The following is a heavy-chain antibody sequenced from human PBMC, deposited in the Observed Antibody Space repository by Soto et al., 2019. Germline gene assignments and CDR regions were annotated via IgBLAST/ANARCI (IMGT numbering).Heavy chain of an antibody. J-gene: IGHJ5*02. CDR2: IYYSGST. CDR3: AKGIAAPTNWFDP. CDR1: GGSISSSSYY. Sequence: PSETLSLTCTVSGGSISSSSYYWGWIRQPPGKGLEWIGSIYYSGSTYYNPSLKSRVTISVDTSKNQFSLKLSSVTAADTTVYYCAKGIAAPTNWFDPWGQGTLVTV. D-gene: IGHD6-6*01. V-gene: IGHV4-39*01.